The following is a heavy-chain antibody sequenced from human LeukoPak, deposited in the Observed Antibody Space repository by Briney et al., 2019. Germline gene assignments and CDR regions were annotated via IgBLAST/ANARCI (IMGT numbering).Heavy chain of an antibody. Sequence: SETLSLTCTVSGGSISGYNWGWVRQPPGKGLEWIGFVSNSRSSNHNPSLKSRVTMSVDTSKNQFSLRLRYVTAADTAVYYCARDVAWSLDYWGQGTLVNVSS. CDR3: ARDVAWSLDY. CDR2: VSNSRSS. J-gene: IGHJ4*02. D-gene: IGHD3-3*01. V-gene: IGHV4-59*01. CDR1: GGSISGYN.